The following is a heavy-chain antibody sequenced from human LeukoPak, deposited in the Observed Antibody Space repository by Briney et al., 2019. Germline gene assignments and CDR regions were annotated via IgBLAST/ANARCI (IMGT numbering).Heavy chain of an antibody. D-gene: IGHD6-19*01. V-gene: IGHV4-34*01. CDR3: ARDLLTSSQYSSGWYDAFDI. Sequence: PSETLSLTCAVYGESFSGYYWSWIRQPPGKGLEWIGEINHSGSTNYNPSLKSRVTISVDTSKNQFSLKLSSVTAADTALYYCARDLLTSSQYSSGWYDAFDIWGQGTMVTVSS. CDR1: GESFSGYY. J-gene: IGHJ3*02. CDR2: INHSGST.